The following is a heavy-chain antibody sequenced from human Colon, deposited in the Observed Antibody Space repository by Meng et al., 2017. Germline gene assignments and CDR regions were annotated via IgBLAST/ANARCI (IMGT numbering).Heavy chain of an antibody. D-gene: IGHD4-17*01. V-gene: IGHV4-4*02. CDR3: ARVRIYGLSDY. CDR2: IYNSGST. J-gene: IGHJ4*02. Sequence: QGQVQEPGQGLEKPSGTRSTTGAASGGSISSSNWWSWVHQPPGKGLEWIGEIYNSGSTNYNPSLKSRVTISVDKSKNQFSLKLSSVTAADTAVYYCARVRIYGLSDYWGQGTLVTVSS. CDR1: GGSISSSNW.